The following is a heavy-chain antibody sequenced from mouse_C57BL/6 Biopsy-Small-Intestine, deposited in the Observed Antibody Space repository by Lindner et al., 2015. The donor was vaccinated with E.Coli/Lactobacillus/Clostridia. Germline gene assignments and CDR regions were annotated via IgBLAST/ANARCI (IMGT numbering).Heavy chain of an antibody. Sequence: SVKVSCKASGYTFTGYYMHWVRQAPGQGLEWMGRINPNSGATNYAQKFQGRVTMTRDTSISTAYMELSRLRSDDTAVYYCAREMTTTRGGLNYFDYWGQGTLVTVSS. CDR3: AREMTTTRGGLNYFDY. J-gene: IGHJ2*01. V-gene: IGHV1-53*01. D-gene: IGHD2-13*01. CDR2: INPNSGAT. CDR1: GYTFTGYY.